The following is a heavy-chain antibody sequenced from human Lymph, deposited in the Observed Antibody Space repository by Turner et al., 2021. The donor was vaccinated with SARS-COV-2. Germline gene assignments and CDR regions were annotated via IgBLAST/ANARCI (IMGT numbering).Heavy chain of an antibody. CDR1: GFTFSTYS. V-gene: IGHV3-21*01. J-gene: IGHJ4*02. Sequence: EVQLVESGGGLVKPGGSLRLSCAASGFTFSTYSMNWGRQAPGKGLEWFSSISSTSSYIYYADSVKGRFTISRDDAKNSLFLQMNSLRAEDTAVYYCARDIPTTADYFDCWGQGTLVTVSS. CDR2: ISSTSSYI. CDR3: ARDIPTTADYFDC. D-gene: IGHD4-17*01.